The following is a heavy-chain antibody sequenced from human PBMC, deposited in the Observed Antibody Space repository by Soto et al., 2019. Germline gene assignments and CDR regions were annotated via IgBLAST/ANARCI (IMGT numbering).Heavy chain of an antibody. J-gene: IGHJ4*02. CDR1: GGSISSGGYY. CDR3: ARGITMVRGVGLFYFDY. CDR2: IYYSVST. Sequence: SETLSLTCTVSGGSISSGGYYWSWIRQHPGKGLEWIGYIYYSVSTYYNPSLKSRVTISVDTSKNQFSLKLSPVTAADTAVYYCARGITMVRGVGLFYFDYWGQGTLVTVSS. V-gene: IGHV4-31*03. D-gene: IGHD3-10*01.